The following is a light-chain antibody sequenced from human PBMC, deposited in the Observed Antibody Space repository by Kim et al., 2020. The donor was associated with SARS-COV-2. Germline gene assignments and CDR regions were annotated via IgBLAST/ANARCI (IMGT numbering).Light chain of an antibody. V-gene: IGLV1-51*01. J-gene: IGLJ3*02. Sequence: QSVLTQPPSVSAAPGQKVTISCSGSSSNIGNNYVSWYQQFPGTAPKILIYDNDHRPSGIPDRFSGSKSGSSATLGISGLQTGDEADYYCATWDTSLSAGVFGGGTKLTVL. CDR1: SSNIGNNY. CDR2: DND. CDR3: ATWDTSLSAGV.